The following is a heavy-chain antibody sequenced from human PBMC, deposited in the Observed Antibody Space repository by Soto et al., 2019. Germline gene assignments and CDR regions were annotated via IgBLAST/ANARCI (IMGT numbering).Heavy chain of an antibody. CDR2: INPNSGGT. V-gene: IGHV1-2*04. D-gene: IGHD3-10*01. CDR1: GYTFTGYY. CDR3: ARGNYYGSGSYTCYYYYMDV. Sequence: ASVKVSCKASGYTFTGYYMHWVRQAPGQGLEWMGWINPNSGGTNYAQKFQGWVTMTRDTSISTAYMELSRLRSDDTAVYYCARGNYYGSGSYTCYYYYMDVWGKGTTVTVSS. J-gene: IGHJ6*03.